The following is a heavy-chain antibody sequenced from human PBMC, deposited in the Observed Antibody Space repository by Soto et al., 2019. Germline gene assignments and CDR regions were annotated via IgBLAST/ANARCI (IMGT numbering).Heavy chain of an antibody. J-gene: IGHJ6*03. V-gene: IGHV4-59*01. CDR1: GGSISSYY. D-gene: IGHD6-13*01. CDR3: ARGGAAAVYYYYYYRDV. CDR2: IYYSGST. Sequence: SETLSLTCTVSGGSISSYYWSWIRQPPGKGLEWIGYIYYSGSTNYNPSLKSRVTISVDTSKNQFSLKLSSVTAADTAVYYCARGGAAAVYYYYYYRDVWGKGTTVTVSS.